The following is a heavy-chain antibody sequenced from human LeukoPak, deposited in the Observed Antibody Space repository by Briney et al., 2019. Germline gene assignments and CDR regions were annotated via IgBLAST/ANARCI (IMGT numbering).Heavy chain of an antibody. Sequence: PSETLSLTCTVSGGSISSGDYYWSWIRQPPGKGLEWIGYIYYSGSTYYNPSLKSRVTISVDTSKNQFSLKLSSVTAADTAVYYCARDLTLTGSIGYWGQGTLVTVSS. V-gene: IGHV4-30-4*08. D-gene: IGHD3-9*01. CDR1: GGSISSGDYY. J-gene: IGHJ4*02. CDR2: IYYSGST. CDR3: ARDLTLTGSIGY.